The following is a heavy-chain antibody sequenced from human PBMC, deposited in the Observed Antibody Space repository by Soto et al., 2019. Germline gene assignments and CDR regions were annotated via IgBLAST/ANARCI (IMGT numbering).Heavy chain of an antibody. CDR1: GYTFTSYG. CDR2: ISAYNGNT. J-gene: IGHJ4*02. D-gene: IGHD3-3*01. V-gene: IGHV1-18*01. CDR3: ARDLGVRFLEWLSHFDY. Sequence: ASVKVSCKASGYTFTSYGISWVRQAPGQGLEWIGWISAYNGNTNYAQKLQGRVTMTTDTSTSTAYMELRSLRSDDTAVYYCARDLGVRFLEWLSHFDYWGQGTLVTVSS.